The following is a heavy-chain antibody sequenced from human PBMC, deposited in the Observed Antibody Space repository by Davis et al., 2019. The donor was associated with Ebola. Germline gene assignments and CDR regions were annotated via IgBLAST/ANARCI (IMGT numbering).Heavy chain of an antibody. J-gene: IGHJ3*01. Sequence: GSLRLSCNVSGTYISRSSYHWGWIRQPPGKGLEWIGSIYYRGSTYYTPSLKGRVTISIDTSKDFSLKLNSVTATDTAVYYCARRYTTSALSFDVWGQGTKVTVSS. CDR2: IYYRGST. D-gene: IGHD3-16*02. V-gene: IGHV4-39*01. CDR1: GTYISRSSYH. CDR3: ARRYTTSALSFDV.